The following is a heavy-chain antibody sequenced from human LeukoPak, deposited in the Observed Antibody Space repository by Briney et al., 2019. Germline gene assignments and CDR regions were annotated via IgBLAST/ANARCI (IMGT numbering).Heavy chain of an antibody. CDR1: GYTFTTYP. V-gene: IGHV1-18*01. D-gene: IGHD3-10*01. J-gene: IGHJ4*02. CDR3: ARVRTYSYGSGSYYWDYYFDY. Sequence: ASVKVSCKAAGYTFTTYPITWVRQAPGQGREWMGWINPDNGNTIYAQKVQGRLTMTTDTSTTTAYMELRSLRSDDTAVYYCARVRTYSYGSGSYYWDYYFDYWGLGTLVTVSS. CDR2: INPDNGNT.